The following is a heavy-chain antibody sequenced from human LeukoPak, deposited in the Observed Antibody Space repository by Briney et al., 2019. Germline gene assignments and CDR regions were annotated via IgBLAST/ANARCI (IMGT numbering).Heavy chain of an antibody. CDR1: GFTFSSYW. Sequence: GGSLRLSCAASGFTFSSYWMSWVRQAPGKGLEWVANIKQDGSEKYYVDSVKGRFTISRDNAKNSLYLQMNSLRAEDTAVYYCARGSTRLEWLLPFYYYYMDVWGKGTTDTVSS. D-gene: IGHD3-3*01. CDR3: ARGSTRLEWLLPFYYYYMDV. J-gene: IGHJ6*03. CDR2: IKQDGSEK. V-gene: IGHV3-7*01.